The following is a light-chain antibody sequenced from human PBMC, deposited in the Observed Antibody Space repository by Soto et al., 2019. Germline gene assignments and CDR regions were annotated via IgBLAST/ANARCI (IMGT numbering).Light chain of an antibody. J-gene: IGLJ1*01. CDR1: SSDVGGYNY. V-gene: IGLV2-14*01. CDR3: RSYTSSSTLVV. Sequence: QSALTQPASVSGSPGQSITISCTGTSSDVGGYNYVSWYQQHPGKAPKLMIYDVSNRPSGVSNRFSGSKSGNTAALTISGLPAEDEADYYCRSYTSSSTLVVFGTGNKVTVL. CDR2: DVS.